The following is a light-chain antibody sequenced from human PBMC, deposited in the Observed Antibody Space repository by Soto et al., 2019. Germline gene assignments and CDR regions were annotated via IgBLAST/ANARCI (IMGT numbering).Light chain of an antibody. CDR1: QSIGSY. CDR2: DAS. J-gene: IGKJ1*01. CDR3: QLRNNWPPTWT. V-gene: IGKV3-11*01. Sequence: EIVLTQSPATLSLSPGERATLSCRASQSIGSYLAWYQQKPGQAPRLLIYDASKRATGIPARFSGSGSGTDFTLTISRLEPEDFAVYYCQLRNNWPPTWTFGQGTKVESK.